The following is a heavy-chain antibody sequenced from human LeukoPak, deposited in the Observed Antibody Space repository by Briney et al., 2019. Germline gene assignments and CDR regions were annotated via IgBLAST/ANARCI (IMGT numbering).Heavy chain of an antibody. CDR3: ARETYYYDSSGYPHDAFDI. Sequence: SVKVSCKASGYTFTSYGISWVRQAPGQGLEWMGWISAYNVNTNYAQKLQGRVTMTTDTSTSTAYMELRSLRSDDTAVYYCARETYYYDSSGYPHDAFDIWGQGTMVTVSS. V-gene: IGHV1-18*01. D-gene: IGHD3-22*01. J-gene: IGHJ3*02. CDR1: GYTFTSYG. CDR2: ISAYNVNT.